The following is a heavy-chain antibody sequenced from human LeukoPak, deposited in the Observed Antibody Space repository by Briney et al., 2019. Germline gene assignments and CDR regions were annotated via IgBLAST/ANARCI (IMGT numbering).Heavy chain of an antibody. CDR2: IYYSGNT. CDR3: ARRNDFAI. J-gene: IGHJ3*02. Sequence: PSETLSLTCTVSGGSISGDHWNWIRQPPGKGLEWIGYIYYSGNTNYNPFLKSRVTISIDTSKNQFSLKLTSVTAADTAVYYCARRNDFAIWGQGTMVTVSS. V-gene: IGHV4-59*08. CDR1: GGSISGDH.